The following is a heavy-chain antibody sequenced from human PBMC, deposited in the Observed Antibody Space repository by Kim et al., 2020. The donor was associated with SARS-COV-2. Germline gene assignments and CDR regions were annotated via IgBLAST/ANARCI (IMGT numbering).Heavy chain of an antibody. CDR2: ISFDGNNK. CDR3: ARDGELRYFDWTFDY. D-gene: IGHD3-9*01. J-gene: IGHJ4*02. CDR1: GFTFRTSA. Sequence: GGSLRLSCAASGFTFRTSALHWVRQAPGKGLEWVAIISFDGNNKHYADSVKGRFTISSDNSKNMLYLEMNSLRPEDTAVYYCARDGELRYFDWTFDYWGQGTLVTVSS. V-gene: IGHV3-30*04.